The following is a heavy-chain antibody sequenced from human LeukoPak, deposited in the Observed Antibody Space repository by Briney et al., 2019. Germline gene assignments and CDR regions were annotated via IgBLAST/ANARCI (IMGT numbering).Heavy chain of an antibody. V-gene: IGHV3-23*01. CDR3: AKDPGLYFDWLTHFDY. CDR1: GFIFSSYA. D-gene: IGHD3-9*01. Sequence: PGGSLRPSCAASGFIFSSYAMSWVRQSPGKGLEWVSGISGSAGRTYYADFVKGRFTISRDNSKNTLYLQMNSLRVEDTAVYYCAKDPGLYFDWLTHFDYWGQGTLVTVSS. CDR2: ISGSAGRT. J-gene: IGHJ4*02.